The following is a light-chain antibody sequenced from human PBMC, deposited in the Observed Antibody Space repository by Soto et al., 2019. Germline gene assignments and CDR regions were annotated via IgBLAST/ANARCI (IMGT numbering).Light chain of an antibody. CDR3: MQRMQIPDT. V-gene: IGKV2D-29*01. CDR2: EAY. CDR1: QSLLHSDGKTY. J-gene: IGKJ2*01. Sequence: DIVMTQTPLSLSFTPGQPASLSCKSSQSLLHSDGKTYLYWYLQKAGQPPQLLIYEAYNRFCGGPGRVSRSRSRTNLTQKSRRVEAEDVGVYSCMQRMQIPDTFGWGHQLEMK.